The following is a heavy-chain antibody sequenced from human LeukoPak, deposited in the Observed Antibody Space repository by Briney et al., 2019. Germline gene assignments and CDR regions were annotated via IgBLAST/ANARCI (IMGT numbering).Heavy chain of an antibody. CDR1: GFTFSSYE. Sequence: GGSLRLSCAASGFTFSSYEMNWVRQAPGKGLEWVSSISSSSTYMYYADSVKGRFTISRDNAKNSLYLQMNSLRAEDTAVYYCARAAPHYYDSTGPLDYWGQGTLVTVSS. D-gene: IGHD3-22*01. CDR3: ARAAPHYYDSTGPLDY. J-gene: IGHJ4*02. V-gene: IGHV3-21*01. CDR2: ISSSSTYM.